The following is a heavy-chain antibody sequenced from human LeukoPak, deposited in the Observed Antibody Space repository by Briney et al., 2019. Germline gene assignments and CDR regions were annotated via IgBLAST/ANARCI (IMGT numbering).Heavy chain of an antibody. J-gene: IGHJ4*02. CDR1: GYTFTNNF. CDR3: ASLRVPGDFDY. Sequence: ASVKVSCKASGYTFTNNFMHWVRQAPGQGLEWIGIINPSGDNTWYAQKFQGRVTMTRDMATSTDYLEVSSLRSEDTAVYYCASLRVPGDFDYWGQGTLVTVSS. D-gene: IGHD3-16*01. CDR2: INPSGDNT. V-gene: IGHV1-46*01.